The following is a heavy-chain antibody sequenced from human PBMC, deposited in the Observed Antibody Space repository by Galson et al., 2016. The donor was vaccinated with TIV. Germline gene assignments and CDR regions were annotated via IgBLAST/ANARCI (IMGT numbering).Heavy chain of an antibody. V-gene: IGHV1-18*01. CDR2: ISAYSGNT. CDR3: ARDHGELRDFHYYGMDV. Sequence: SVKVSCKAPGATSISYAISWVRQAPGQGLEWMGWISAYSGNTDYAQKLRGRLTMTRDKSTATAFMELRSLRSDDTAVYYCARDHGELRDFHYYGMDVWGQGTTVTVSS. D-gene: IGHD1-7*01. CDR1: GATSISYA. J-gene: IGHJ6*02.